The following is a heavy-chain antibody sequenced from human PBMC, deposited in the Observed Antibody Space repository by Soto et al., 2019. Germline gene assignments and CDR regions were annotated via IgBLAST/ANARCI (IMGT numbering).Heavy chain of an antibody. D-gene: IGHD4-17*01. V-gene: IGHV1-69*13. J-gene: IGHJ4*02. Sequence: SVKVSCKASGGTFSSYAISWVRQAPGQGLEWMGGIIPIFGTANYAQKFQGRVTITADESTSTAYMELSSLRSEDTAVYYCERGIRWSGADDYGMDYFDYWGQGAPVTVSS. CDR2: IIPIFGTA. CDR1: GGTFSSYA. CDR3: ERGIRWSGADDYGMDYFDY.